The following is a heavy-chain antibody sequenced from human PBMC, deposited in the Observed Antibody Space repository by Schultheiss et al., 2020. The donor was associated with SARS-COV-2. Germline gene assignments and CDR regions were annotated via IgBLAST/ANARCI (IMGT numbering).Heavy chain of an antibody. J-gene: IGHJ4*02. CDR3: ARVRRGNAWYYFDY. CDR2: INHSGST. D-gene: IGHD5-12*01. V-gene: IGHV4-34*01. Sequence: SETLSLTCAVYGGSFSGYYWSWIRQPPGKGLEWIGEINHSGSTNYNPSLKSRVTISVDTSKNQFSLKLSSVTAADTAVYYCARVRRGNAWYYFDYWGQGTLVTVSS. CDR1: GGSFSGYY.